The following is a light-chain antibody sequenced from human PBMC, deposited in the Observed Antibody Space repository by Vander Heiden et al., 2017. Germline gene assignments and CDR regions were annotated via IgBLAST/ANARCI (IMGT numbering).Light chain of an antibody. CDR1: SSNIGTHT. CDR3: ATWDDSLNTYV. Sequence: QSVLTQAPSASGTPGQRVTISCSGGSSNIGTHTVNWYRHFPGTAPKLLIYSNNQRPSGVPDRFSGSRSGTSASLAISGLQAEDEAEYYCATWDDSLNTYVFGTGTKVTVL. V-gene: IGLV1-44*01. CDR2: SNN. J-gene: IGLJ1*01.